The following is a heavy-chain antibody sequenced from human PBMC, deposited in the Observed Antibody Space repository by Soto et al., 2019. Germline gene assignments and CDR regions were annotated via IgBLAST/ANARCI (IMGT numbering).Heavy chain of an antibody. CDR1: GFTVSSNY. CDR2: IYTGGTT. D-gene: IGHD1-26*01. V-gene: IGHV3-53*02. J-gene: IGHJ4*02. CDR3: ARGEWELLG. Sequence: DVQVVETGGGLIQPGGSLRLSCAASGFTVSSNYMSWVRQAPGKGLEWVSLIYTGGTTYYADSVKGRFTISRDNSKNTLYLQMNSLAPEDTAVYYCARGEWELLGRGQGTLVIVSS.